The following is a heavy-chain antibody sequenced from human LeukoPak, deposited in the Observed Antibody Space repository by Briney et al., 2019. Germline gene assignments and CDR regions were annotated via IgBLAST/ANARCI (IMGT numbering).Heavy chain of an antibody. D-gene: IGHD2-15*01. CDR2: ISGSGNTT. CDR3: AKGPAPYCSGGSCYSPHWYFDL. J-gene: IGHJ2*01. Sequence: GGSLRLSCAASQFTFSNYAMSWVRQAPGRGLEWVSAISGSGNTTYFGDSVTGRFTISRDNPKNTVYLQMNSLSAEDTAVYYCAKGPAPYCSGGSCYSPHWYFDLWGRGTLVTVSS. V-gene: IGHV3-23*01. CDR1: QFTFSNYA.